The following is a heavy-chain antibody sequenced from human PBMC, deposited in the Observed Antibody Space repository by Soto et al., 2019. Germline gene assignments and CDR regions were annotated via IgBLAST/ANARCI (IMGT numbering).Heavy chain of an antibody. CDR1: GGTFSSYA. CDR2: IIPIFGTA. CDR3: ARDGATAAAGYYYGMDV. Sequence: QVQLVQSGAEVKKPGSSVKVSCKASGGTFSSYAISCVRQAPGQGLEWMGGIIPIFGTANYAQKFQGRVTITADESTSTAYMELSSLRSEDTAVYYCARDGATAAAGYYYGMDVWGQGTTVTVSS. J-gene: IGHJ6*02. V-gene: IGHV1-69*01. D-gene: IGHD6-13*01.